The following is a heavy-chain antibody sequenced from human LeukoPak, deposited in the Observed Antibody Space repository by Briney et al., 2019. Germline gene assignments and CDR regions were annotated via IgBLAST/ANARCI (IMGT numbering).Heavy chain of an antibody. D-gene: IGHD2-15*01. J-gene: IGHJ4*02. V-gene: IGHV4-4*07. CDR1: GVSISSHY. Sequence: PSETLSLTCSVSGVSISSHYWSWVRQPAGEGLEWIGRIYTSGSTNYNPSLNSRVTISVDKSKNHLSLNLSSVIAADTAFYYCARDWRYCSVGSCSYYFDYWGQGALVTVSS. CDR2: IYTSGST. CDR3: ARDWRYCSVGSCSYYFDY.